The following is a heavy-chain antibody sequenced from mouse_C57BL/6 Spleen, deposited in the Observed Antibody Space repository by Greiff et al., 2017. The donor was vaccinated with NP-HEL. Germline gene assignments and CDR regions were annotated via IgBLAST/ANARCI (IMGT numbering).Heavy chain of an antibody. J-gene: IGHJ1*03. CDR2: IDPSDSET. Sequence: VQLQQSGAELVRPGSSVKLSCKASGYTFTSYWMHWVKQRPIQGLEWIGNIDPSDSETHYNQKFKDKATLTVDKSSSTAYMQLSSLTSEDSAVYYCARTGVFRYLDVWGTGTTVTVSS. CDR3: ARTGVFRYLDV. CDR1: GYTFTSYW. V-gene: IGHV1-52*01.